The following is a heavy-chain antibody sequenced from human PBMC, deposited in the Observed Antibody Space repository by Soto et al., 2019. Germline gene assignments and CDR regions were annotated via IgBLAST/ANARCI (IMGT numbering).Heavy chain of an antibody. D-gene: IGHD2-15*01. CDR3: AKDRTHSVYYFYMDV. CDR2: ISWNSVST. J-gene: IGHJ6*03. CDR1: GFTFDDYA. Sequence: SLRLSCTASGFTFDDYAMHWVRQAPGKGLEWVAGISWNSVSTGYADSVKGRFTISRDNAKNSLYLQMNSLRSEDTALYYCAKDRTHSVYYFYMDVWGKGTTVTVSS. V-gene: IGHV3-9*01.